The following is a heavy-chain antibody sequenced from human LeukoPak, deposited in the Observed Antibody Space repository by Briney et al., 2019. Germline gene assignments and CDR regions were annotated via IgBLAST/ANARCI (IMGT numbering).Heavy chain of an antibody. V-gene: IGHV3-48*01. CDR1: GFTFSTYS. Sequence: GGSLRLSCAASGFTFSTYSMNWVRQAPGKGLEWVSYISSSSNTIYYADSVKGRFTISRDNAKDSLYLQMNSLRAEDTAVYYCASLIPYYYDSSTYSPGDYWGQGTLVTVSS. CDR2: ISSSSNTI. D-gene: IGHD3-22*01. J-gene: IGHJ4*02. CDR3: ASLIPYYYDSSTYSPGDY.